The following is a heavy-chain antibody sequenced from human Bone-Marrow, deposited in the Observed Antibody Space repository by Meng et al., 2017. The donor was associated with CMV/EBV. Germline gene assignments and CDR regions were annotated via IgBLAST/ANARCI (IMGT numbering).Heavy chain of an antibody. CDR1: GFTVSSNY. V-gene: IGHV3-21*01. CDR3: ERVPYGSGSYCFDY. D-gene: IGHD3-10*01. CDR2: ISSTSSYI. J-gene: IGHJ4*02. Sequence: GGPLRLSCAASGFTVSSNYMSWVRQAPGKGLEWVSSISSTSSYIYYADSVKGRFTISRDNAKNSLFLQMNSLRAEDTAVYSCERVPYGSGSYCFDYWGQGPRVTVSS.